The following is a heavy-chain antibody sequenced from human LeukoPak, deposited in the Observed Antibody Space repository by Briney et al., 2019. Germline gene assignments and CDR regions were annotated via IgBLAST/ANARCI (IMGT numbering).Heavy chain of an antibody. V-gene: IGHV3-23*01. Sequence: PGGSLRLSCAASGFTFSSYAMSWVRQAPGKGLQWVSAISGSGGSTYYADSVKGVFTISRDNYKNTLFLKVNSLRANDTAVYYCEKAYHILTGLLDYWGQGTLDSVSS. CDR3: EKAYHILTGLLDY. D-gene: IGHD3-9*01. CDR2: ISGSGGST. CDR1: GFTFSSYA. J-gene: IGHJ4*02.